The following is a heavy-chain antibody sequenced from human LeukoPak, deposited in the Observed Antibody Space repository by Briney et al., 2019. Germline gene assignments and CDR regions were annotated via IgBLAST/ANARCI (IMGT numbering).Heavy chain of an antibody. CDR3: AREGSITMIVVPIAGYFDY. Sequence: SETLSLTCTVSGGSISSSSYYWGWIRQPPGKGLECMGCIYDRGNTYYNPSLKSRVTISVDTSKNQFSLKLSSVTAADTAVYYCAREGSITMIVVPIAGYFDYWGQGTLVTVSS. CDR1: GGSISSSSYY. J-gene: IGHJ4*02. CDR2: IYDRGNT. D-gene: IGHD3-22*01. V-gene: IGHV4-39*07.